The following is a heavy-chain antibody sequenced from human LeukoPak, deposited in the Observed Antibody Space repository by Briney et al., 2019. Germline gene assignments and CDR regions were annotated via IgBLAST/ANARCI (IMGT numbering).Heavy chain of an antibody. J-gene: IGHJ4*02. CDR3: ARHGYCSSTSCYTGPPYYFDY. V-gene: IGHV4-39*01. CDR1: GGSISSSSYY. CDR2: IYYSGST. Sequence: SETLSLTCTVSGGSISSSSYYWGWIRQPPGKGLEWIGSIYYSGSTYYNPSLKSRVTISVDTSKNQFSLKLSSVTAADTAVYYCARHGYCSSTSCYTGPPYYFDYWGLGTLVTVSS. D-gene: IGHD2-2*02.